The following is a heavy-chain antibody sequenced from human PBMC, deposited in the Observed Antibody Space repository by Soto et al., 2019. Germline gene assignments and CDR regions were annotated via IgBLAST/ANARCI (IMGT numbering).Heavy chain of an antibody. V-gene: IGHV1-3*01. CDR1: GYTFTTHT. CDR2: MNGGNGNT. CDR3: TRLETDY. Sequence: QVQLVQSGAEVKRPGASVKVFCKASGYTFTTHTMHWVRQAPGQGLEWMGWMNGGNGNTKYSQKFQGRVTFTRDTFVSTAYMELSSLRSEDTAVYYCTRLETDYWGQATLVTVSS. J-gene: IGHJ4*02.